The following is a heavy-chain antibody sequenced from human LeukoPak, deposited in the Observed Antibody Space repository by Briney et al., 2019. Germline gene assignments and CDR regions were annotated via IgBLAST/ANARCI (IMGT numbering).Heavy chain of an antibody. CDR3: AKRGVVIRVILVGFHKEAYYFDS. J-gene: IGHJ4*02. CDR1: GITLSNHG. V-gene: IGHV3-23*01. CDR2: ISDSGGRT. Sequence: GGSLRLSCAVSGITLSNHGMSWVRQAPGKGLEWVAGISDSGGRTNYADSVKGRFTISRDNPKNTLYLQMNSLRAEGTAVYFCAKRGVVIRVILVGFHKEAYYFDSWGQGALVTVSS. D-gene: IGHD3-22*01.